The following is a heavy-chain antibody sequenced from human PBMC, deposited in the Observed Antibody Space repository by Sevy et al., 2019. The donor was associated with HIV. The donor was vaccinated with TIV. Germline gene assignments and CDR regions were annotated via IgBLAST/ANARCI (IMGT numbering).Heavy chain of an antibody. CDR2: IYPTGLT. V-gene: IGHV4-59*13. CDR3: ARAEGGGSFYYASGSFFSN. CDR1: GDSMRNFY. Sequence: SETLSLTCSVSGDSMRNFYWNWLRQPPGKGLEWIGYIYPTGLTTYNPSLKSRVTISIDTFENQLSLLLNSVTAADTALYSCARAEGGGSFYYASGSFFSNWGQGTLVTVSS. D-gene: IGHD3-10*01. J-gene: IGHJ4*02.